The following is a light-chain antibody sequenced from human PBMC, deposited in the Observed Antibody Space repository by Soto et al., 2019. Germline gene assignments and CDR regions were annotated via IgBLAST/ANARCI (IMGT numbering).Light chain of an antibody. CDR3: QQYGSSPLT. CDR1: QSVSSTN. J-gene: IGKJ4*01. CDR2: GAS. V-gene: IGKV3-20*01. Sequence: EIVLTQSPGTLSLSPGERDTLSCRASQSVSSTNLAWYQQKPGQAPRLVIYGASIRAAGIPDRFSGSGSGTVFTLTISKLEPQDFVVYYCQQYGSSPLTFGGGTKV.